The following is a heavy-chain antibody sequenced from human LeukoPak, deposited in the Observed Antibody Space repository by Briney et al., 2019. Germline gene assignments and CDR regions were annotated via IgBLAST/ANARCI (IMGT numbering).Heavy chain of an antibody. CDR2: IGSSGGGI. J-gene: IGHJ6*02. CDR3: ARDWDIVVVRPHYYYGMDV. Sequence: GGSLRLSCVASGFTFSTYTMYWVRHPPGKRLEWVSIIGSSGGGIHYADSVKGRFTISRDNAKNSLYLQMNSLRAEDTAVYYCARDWDIVVVRPHYYYGMDVWGQGTTVTVSS. V-gene: IGHV3-21*01. D-gene: IGHD2-21*01. CDR1: GFTFSTYT.